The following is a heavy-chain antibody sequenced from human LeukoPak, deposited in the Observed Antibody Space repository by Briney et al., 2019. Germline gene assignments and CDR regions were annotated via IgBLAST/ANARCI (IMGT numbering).Heavy chain of an antibody. CDR2: IVGSGGTT. V-gene: IGHV3-23*01. CDR1: GFTFSTYG. D-gene: IGHD5-18*01. Sequence: GGSLRLSCAASGFTFSTYGMDWVRQAPGKGLEWVSGIVGSGGTTYYADSVKGRFTISRDNSKNALYLQMNSLRAEDTAVYYCTRDGQVDTAMVTFGYPYYYYYYYYMDVWGKGTTVTISS. CDR3: TRDGQVDTAMVTFGYPYYYYYYYYMDV. J-gene: IGHJ6*03.